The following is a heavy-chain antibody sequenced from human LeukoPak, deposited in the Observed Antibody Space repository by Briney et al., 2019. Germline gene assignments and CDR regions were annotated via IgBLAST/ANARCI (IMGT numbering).Heavy chain of an antibody. CDR1: GGSISRYY. D-gene: IGHD3-9*01. CDR2: IYYSGST. Sequence: SETLSLTCSVSGGSISRYYWSWIRQPPGKGLEWIGYIYYSGSTNYNPSLKSRVTISVDTPKNQFSLKLSSVTAADTAVYYCARTRLTGYDYWGQGTLVTVSS. V-gene: IGHV4-59*01. CDR3: ARTRLTGYDY. J-gene: IGHJ4*02.